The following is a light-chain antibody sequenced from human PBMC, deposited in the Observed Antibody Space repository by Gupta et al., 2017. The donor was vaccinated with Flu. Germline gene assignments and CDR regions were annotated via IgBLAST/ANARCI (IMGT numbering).Light chain of an antibody. J-gene: IGLJ3*02. V-gene: IGLV2-11*01. CDR1: SRDVGGYDF. CDR2: DVR. CDR3: CSYAGSYTWV. Sequence: QSALTQPRSVSGSPGQSITIPCTGTSRDVGGYDFVSWYQQHPGKASQLMVFDVRKRPPGVPDRFSCFRSGNTASLTISGLQAQDEADYYCCSYAGSYTWVFGGGTKLTVL.